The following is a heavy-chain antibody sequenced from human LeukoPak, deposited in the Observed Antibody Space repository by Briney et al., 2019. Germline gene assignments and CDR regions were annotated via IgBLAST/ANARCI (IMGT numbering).Heavy chain of an antibody. J-gene: IGHJ4*02. CDR1: GYSFTSNY. CDR2: IYPRDGST. V-gene: IGHV1-46*01. CDR3: ARDQEAFDY. Sequence: ASVKVSCKASGYSFTSNYIHWVRQAPGQGLEWMGMIYPRDGSTSYAQKFLGRVTVTRDTSTSTDHMELSGLRSEDTAVYYCARDQEAFDYWGQGTLVTVSS.